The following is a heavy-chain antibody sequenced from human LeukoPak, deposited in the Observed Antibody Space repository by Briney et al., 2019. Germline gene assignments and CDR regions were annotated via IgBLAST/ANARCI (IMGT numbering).Heavy chain of an antibody. Sequence: SQTLSLTCTVSGGSISGGSYYWSWIRQPAGKGLEWIGRIYTSGSTNYNPSLKSRVTISVDTSKNQFSLKLSSVTAADTAVYYCARLCYYYDSSGYYYWFDPWGQGTLVTVSS. CDR1: GGSISGGSYY. CDR2: IYTSGST. D-gene: IGHD3-22*01. CDR3: ARLCYYYDSSGYYYWFDP. J-gene: IGHJ5*02. V-gene: IGHV4-61*02.